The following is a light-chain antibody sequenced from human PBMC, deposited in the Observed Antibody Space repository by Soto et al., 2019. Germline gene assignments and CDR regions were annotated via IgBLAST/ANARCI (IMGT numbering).Light chain of an antibody. J-gene: IGKJ4*01. CDR3: QQRNNWPQAT. Sequence: IVWTQSPATLSLSPGERATLSCRASQSVGRHLALYQQKPGQAPRLLIYDPPNRATGVPARFSGSGSGTDFTLSISSREPEDFAVYYCQQRNNWPQATFGGGTKVEIK. CDR2: DPP. V-gene: IGKV3-11*01. CDR1: QSVGRH.